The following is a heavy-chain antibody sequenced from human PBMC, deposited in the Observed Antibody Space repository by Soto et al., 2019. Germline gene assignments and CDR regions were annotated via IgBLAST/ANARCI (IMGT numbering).Heavy chain of an antibody. D-gene: IGHD3-22*01. V-gene: IGHV1-69*08. CDR1: GGTFSSYT. CDR2: IIPILGIA. CDR3: ARDDSSGYYRFDY. Sequence: QVQLVQSGAEVKKPGSSVKVSCKASGGTFSSYTISWVRQAPGQGLEWMGRIIPILGIANYAQKLQGRVTITADKSTSTAYMELSSLRSEDTAVYYCARDDSSGYYRFDYWGQGTLVTVSS. J-gene: IGHJ4*02.